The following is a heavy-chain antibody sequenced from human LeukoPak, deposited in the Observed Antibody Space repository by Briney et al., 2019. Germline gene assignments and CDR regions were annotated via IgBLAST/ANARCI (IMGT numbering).Heavy chain of an antibody. V-gene: IGHV3-23*01. Sequence: PGGSLRLSCAASGFTFSIYAMSWVRQAPGKGLQWVSSITSRGESTWYVDSVKGRFTITRDNSKNTLYLQMHSLRAEDTAVYYCARDRPNYYGSDGHYYRRDGDYWVRGTLVSVSS. D-gene: IGHD3-22*01. J-gene: IGHJ4*02. CDR3: ARDRPNYYGSDGHYYRRDGDY. CDR2: ITSRGEST. CDR1: GFTFSIYA.